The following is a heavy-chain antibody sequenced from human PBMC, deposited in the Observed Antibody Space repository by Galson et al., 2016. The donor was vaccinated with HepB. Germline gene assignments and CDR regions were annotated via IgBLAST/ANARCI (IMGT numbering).Heavy chain of an antibody. CDR2: IWYDGSNR. CDR3: ARSGSYSYAFDI. Sequence: SLRLSCAASGFTFSSYGMHWVRQAPGKGLEWVALIWYDGSNRFYADSVKGRFTISRDNSKNTLHLQMNSLRAEDTAVYYCARSGSYSYAFDIWGRGTMVTASS. D-gene: IGHD3-10*01. CDR1: GFTFSSYG. V-gene: IGHV3-33*01. J-gene: IGHJ3*02.